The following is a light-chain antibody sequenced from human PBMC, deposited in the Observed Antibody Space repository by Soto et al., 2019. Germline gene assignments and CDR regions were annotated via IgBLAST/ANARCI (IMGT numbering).Light chain of an antibody. J-gene: IGKJ2*01. CDR1: QRVSSSY. Sequence: EVVLTQSPGILSLSPGERATLSCRASQRVSSSYLAWYQQKPGQAPRLLIYGASSRATGIPDRFSGSGSGTDFTLTISTLEPEDFAVYYCQQYGSSPLYTFGQGTKLEIK. V-gene: IGKV3-20*01. CDR3: QQYGSSPLYT. CDR2: GAS.